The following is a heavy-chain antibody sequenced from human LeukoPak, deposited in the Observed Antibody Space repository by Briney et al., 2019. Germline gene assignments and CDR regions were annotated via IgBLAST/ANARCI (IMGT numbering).Heavy chain of an antibody. D-gene: IGHD4-17*01. CDR2: IRYDGSNK. Sequence: PGGSLRLSCAASGFTFSSYGMHWVRQAPGKGLERVAFIRYDGSNKYYADSVKGRFTISRDNSKNTLYLQMNSLRAEDTAVYYCAKDSVKVTTVRRVPHYMDVWGKGTTVTISS. CDR3: AKDSVKVTTVRRVPHYMDV. V-gene: IGHV3-30*02. J-gene: IGHJ6*03. CDR1: GFTFSSYG.